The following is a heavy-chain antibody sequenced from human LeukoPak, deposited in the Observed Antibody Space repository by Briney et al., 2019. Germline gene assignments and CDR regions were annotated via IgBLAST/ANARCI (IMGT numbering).Heavy chain of an antibody. D-gene: IGHD6-6*01. V-gene: IGHV4-39*07. CDR3: AREGYSSSSGGNWFDP. CDR2: IYYSGST. J-gene: IGHJ5*02. CDR1: GGSISSRSYY. Sequence: SETLSLTCTVSGGSISSRSYYWGWIRQPPGKGLEWIGSIYYSGSTYYNPSLKSRVTISVDTSKNQFSLKLSSVTAADTAVYHCAREGYSSSSGGNWFDPWGQGTLVTVSS.